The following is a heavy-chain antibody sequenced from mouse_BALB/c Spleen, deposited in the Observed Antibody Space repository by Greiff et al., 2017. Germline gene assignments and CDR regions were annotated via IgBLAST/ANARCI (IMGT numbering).Heavy chain of an antibody. V-gene: IGHV6-6*02. Sequence: EVKLVESGGGLVQPGGSMKLSCVASGFTFSNYWMNWVRQSPEKGLEWVAEIRLKSNNYATHYAESVKGRFTISRDDSKSSVYLQMNNLRAEDTGIYYCTSYGNYGNFDVWGAGTTVTVSS. CDR1: GFTFSNYW. CDR3: TSYGNYGNFDV. D-gene: IGHD2-1*01. J-gene: IGHJ1*01. CDR2: IRLKSNNYAT.